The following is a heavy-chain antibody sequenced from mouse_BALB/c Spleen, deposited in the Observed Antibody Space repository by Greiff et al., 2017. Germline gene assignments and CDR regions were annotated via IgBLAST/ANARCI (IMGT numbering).Heavy chain of an antibody. J-gene: IGHJ3*01. CDR2: ISSGGGST. V-gene: IGHV5-12-1*01. Sequence: EVQLVESGGDLVKPGGSLKLSCAASGFAFSSYDMSWVRQTPEKRLEWVAYISSGGGSTYYPDTVTGRFTISRDNAKNTLYLQMSSLKSEDTAMYYCARHRYAWFAYWGQGTLVTVSA. CDR3: ARHRYAWFAY. D-gene: IGHD2-14*01. CDR1: GFAFSSYD.